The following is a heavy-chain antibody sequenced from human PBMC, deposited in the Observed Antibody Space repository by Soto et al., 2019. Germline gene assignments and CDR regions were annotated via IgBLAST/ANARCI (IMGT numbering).Heavy chain of an antibody. CDR1: GYTFTSYG. V-gene: IGHV1-18*01. J-gene: IGHJ4*02. CDR2: ISAHNGNT. CDR3: GRDLSYGLCDY. D-gene: IGHD5-18*01. Sequence: QVQLVQSGAEVKKPGASVKVSCKASGYTFTSYGISWVRQPPGQGLEWMGWISAHNGNTKYAQKLQGRVTMTTDTSTSTEYMGLRSLRSDDTAVYYCGRDLSYGLCDYWGQGTLVTVSS.